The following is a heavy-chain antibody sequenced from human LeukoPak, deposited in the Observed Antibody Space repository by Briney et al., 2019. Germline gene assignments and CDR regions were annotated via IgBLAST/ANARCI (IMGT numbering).Heavy chain of an antibody. V-gene: IGHV3-64D*06. D-gene: IGHD3-9*01. CDR3: VKDPQLRYFDRYYFDY. CDR1: GFTFSSYA. J-gene: IGHJ4*02. Sequence: GGSLRLSCSASGFTFSSYAMHWVRQAPGKGLEYVSAISSNGGSTYYADSVKGRFTISRDNSRNTLYLQMSSLRAEDTAVYYCVKDPQLRYFDRYYFDYWGQGTLVTVSS. CDR2: ISSNGGST.